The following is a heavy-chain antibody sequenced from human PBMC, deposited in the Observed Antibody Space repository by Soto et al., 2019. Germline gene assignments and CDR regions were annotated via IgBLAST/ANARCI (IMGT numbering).Heavy chain of an antibody. Sequence: EVQLVESGGGLVQPGGSLRLSCAASGFTFSSYSMNWVRQAPGKGLEWVSYISSSSSTIYYADSVKGRFTISRDNAKNSLYLQMNSLRDEDTAVYYCARDPHYDFWSGYYSSAWGQGTLVTVSS. CDR2: ISSSSSTI. CDR3: ARDPHYDFWSGYYSSA. D-gene: IGHD3-3*01. V-gene: IGHV3-48*02. CDR1: GFTFSSYS. J-gene: IGHJ5*02.